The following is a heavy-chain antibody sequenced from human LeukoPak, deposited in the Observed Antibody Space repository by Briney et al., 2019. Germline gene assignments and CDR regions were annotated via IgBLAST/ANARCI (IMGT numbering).Heavy chain of an antibody. Sequence: GGSQRLSCAASGFSFNSYSMNWVRQAPGKGLEWVSSISSSSTYIYYADSVKGRFTISRDNAKNSLYLQMNSLRAEDTAVYYCARPDYGGIDYWGQGTLVTVSS. D-gene: IGHD4-23*01. J-gene: IGHJ4*02. CDR2: ISSSSTYI. CDR3: ARPDYGGIDY. CDR1: GFSFNSYS. V-gene: IGHV3-21*01.